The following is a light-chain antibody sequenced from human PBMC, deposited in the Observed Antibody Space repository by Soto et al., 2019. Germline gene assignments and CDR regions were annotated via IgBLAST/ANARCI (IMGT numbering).Light chain of an antibody. CDR3: QQYNTYST. CDR1: QSISSW. J-gene: IGKJ1*01. Sequence: DIQMTQSPSTLSASVGGRVTITCRASQSISSWLAWYHQKPGKAPKLLIYKASSLESGVPSRFSGSGSGTQFTLTISSLQPDDFATYYCQQYNTYSTFGQGTKVDIK. V-gene: IGKV1-5*03. CDR2: KAS.